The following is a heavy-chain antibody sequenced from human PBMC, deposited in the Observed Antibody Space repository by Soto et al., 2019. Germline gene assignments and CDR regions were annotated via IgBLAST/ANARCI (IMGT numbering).Heavy chain of an antibody. V-gene: IGHV3-23*01. CDR3: AKFSGGYHFAY. CDR1: GFTFSSYA. D-gene: IGHD2-15*01. Sequence: EVQLLESGGGLVQPGGSLRLSCAASGFTFSSYAMSWVRQAPGKGREWVSGISGSGCSTYYADSVKGRFTISRDNSKNTLYLQINSPRAEDTAVYYGAKFSGGYHFAYWGQGTLVTVSS. CDR2: ISGSGCST. J-gene: IGHJ4*02.